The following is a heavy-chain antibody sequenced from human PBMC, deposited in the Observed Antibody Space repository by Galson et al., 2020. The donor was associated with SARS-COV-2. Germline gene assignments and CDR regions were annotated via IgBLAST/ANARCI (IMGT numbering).Heavy chain of an antibody. Sequence: ASVKVSCKASGYTFTSYGISWVRQAPGQGLEWMGWISAYNGNTNYAQKLQGRVTMTTDTSTSTAYMELRSLRSDDTAVYYCAREAWKDYNGKYEWSVYYYGMDVWGQGTTVTVSS. V-gene: IGHV1-18*01. D-gene: IGHD1-1*01. CDR2: ISAYNGNT. CDR3: AREAWKDYNGKYEWSVYYYGMDV. J-gene: IGHJ6*02. CDR1: GYTFTSYG.